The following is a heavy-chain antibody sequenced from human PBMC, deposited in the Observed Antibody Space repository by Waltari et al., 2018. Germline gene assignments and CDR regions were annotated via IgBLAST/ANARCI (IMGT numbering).Heavy chain of an antibody. Sequence: QVQLVESGGGVVQPGRSLRLSCAASGFPFSSYAMHWVRQAPGKGLEWVTIISYDGDNKYYADSVKGRFTISRDNSKNTLYLQMNSLRAEDTAVYYCTGRAGSFDYWGQGTLVTVSS. D-gene: IGHD1-26*01. J-gene: IGHJ4*02. CDR1: GFPFSSYA. CDR2: ISYDGDNK. CDR3: TGRAGSFDY. V-gene: IGHV3-30*01.